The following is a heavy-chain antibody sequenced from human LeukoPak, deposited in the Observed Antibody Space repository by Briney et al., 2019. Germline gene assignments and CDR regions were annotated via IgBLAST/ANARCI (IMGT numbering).Heavy chain of an antibody. CDR1: GYTFTSCG. V-gene: IGHV1-18*01. CDR2: ISAYNGNT. J-gene: IGHJ6*03. D-gene: IGHD6-13*01. CDR3: ARDAQPYSSSPYYMDV. Sequence: ASVKVSCKASGYTFTSCGISWVRQAPGQGLEWMGWISAYNGNTNYAQKLQGRVTMTTDTSTRTAYMELRSLRSDDTAVYYCARDAQPYSSSPYYMDVWGKGTTVTVSS.